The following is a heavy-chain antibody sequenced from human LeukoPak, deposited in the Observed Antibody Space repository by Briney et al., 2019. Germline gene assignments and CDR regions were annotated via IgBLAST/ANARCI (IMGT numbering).Heavy chain of an antibody. CDR2: IYYSGST. D-gene: IGHD6-13*01. Sequence: PSETLSLTCTVSGGSISSYYWSWIRQPPGKGLEWIGYIYYSGSTNYNPSLKSRVTISVDTSKNQFSLKLSSVTAADTAVYYCARTVDSSSWYEGSNWFDPWGQGTLVTVSS. J-gene: IGHJ5*02. CDR3: ARTVDSSSWYEGSNWFDP. CDR1: GGSISSYY. V-gene: IGHV4-59*01.